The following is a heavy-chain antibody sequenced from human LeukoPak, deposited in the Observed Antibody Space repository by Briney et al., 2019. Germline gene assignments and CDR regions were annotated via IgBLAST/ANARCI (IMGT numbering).Heavy chain of an antibody. J-gene: IGHJ4*02. Sequence: GGSLRLSCAAFGFTFSSYAMTWVRQAPGKGPEWVSAISGSGGGTYYADSVKGRFTISRDNSKNTLYLEMNSLRAEDTAVYYCAREEYSGSYYFDYWGQGTLVTVSS. D-gene: IGHD1-26*01. V-gene: IGHV3-23*01. CDR1: GFTFSSYA. CDR2: ISGSGGGT. CDR3: AREEYSGSYYFDY.